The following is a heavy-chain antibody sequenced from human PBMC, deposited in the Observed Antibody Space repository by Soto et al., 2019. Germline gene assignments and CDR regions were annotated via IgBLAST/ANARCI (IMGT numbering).Heavy chain of an antibody. CDR2: ISAYNGNT. CDR3: ARESGIDYDILTGYLDAFDI. Sequence: ASVKVSCKASGYTFTSYGISWVRQAPGQGLEWMGWISAYNGNTNYAQKLQGRVTMTTDTSTSTAYMELRSLRSDDTAVYYCARESGIDYDILTGYLDAFDIWGQGTMVTV. J-gene: IGHJ3*02. D-gene: IGHD3-9*01. V-gene: IGHV1-18*01. CDR1: GYTFTSYG.